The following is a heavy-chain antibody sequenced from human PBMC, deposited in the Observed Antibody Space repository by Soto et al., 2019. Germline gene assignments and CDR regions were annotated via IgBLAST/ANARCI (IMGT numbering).Heavy chain of an antibody. CDR2: IYPGDSDT. V-gene: IGHV5-51*01. D-gene: IGHD2-2*02. CDR3: ARIVVVPAAITDYFDY. CDR1: GYSFTSYW. J-gene: IGHJ4*02. Sequence: PGESLKISCKGSGYSFTSYWIGWVRQMPGKGLEWMGIIYPGDSDTRYSPSFQGQVTISADKSISTAYLQWSSLKASDTAMYYCARIVVVPAAITDYFDYWGQGTLVTVSS.